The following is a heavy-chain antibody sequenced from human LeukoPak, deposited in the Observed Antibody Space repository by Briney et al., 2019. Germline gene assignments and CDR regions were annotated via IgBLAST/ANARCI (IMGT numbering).Heavy chain of an antibody. V-gene: IGHV3-64D*09. CDR3: VKDLRGGGYYTSFDY. D-gene: IGHD3-10*01. CDR1: GFTFSTYA. Sequence: GESLRLSCSASGFTFSTYAMHGVRQAPGKGLEHVSTINTNGDDTYYADSVKGRFTISRDNSKRTLYLQMSSLRAEDTAVYYCVKDLRGGGYYTSFDYWGQGTLVTVSS. J-gene: IGHJ4*02. CDR2: INTNGDDT.